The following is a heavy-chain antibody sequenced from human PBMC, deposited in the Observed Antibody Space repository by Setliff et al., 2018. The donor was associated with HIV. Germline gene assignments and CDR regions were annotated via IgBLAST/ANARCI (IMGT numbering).Heavy chain of an antibody. CDR1: GYSISSSYY. CDR2: VYHGGSA. Sequence: PSETLSLTCAVSGYSISSSYYWGWIRQPPGKGLEWIASVYHGGSAYYNPSLKSRVTTSVDTSKNQFSLRLSSVTAADTAVYYCARSPERGYDSDWFDPWGQGTLVTVSS. D-gene: IGHD5-12*01. V-gene: IGHV4-38-2*01. CDR3: ARSPERGYDSDWFDP. J-gene: IGHJ5*02.